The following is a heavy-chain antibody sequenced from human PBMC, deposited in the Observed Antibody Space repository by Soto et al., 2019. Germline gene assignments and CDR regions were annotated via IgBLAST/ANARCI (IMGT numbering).Heavy chain of an antibody. D-gene: IGHD2-21*02. Sequence: EVQLVESGGGLVKPGGSLRLSCAASGFTFSSYSMNWVRQAPGKGLEWVSSISSSSSYIYYADSVKGRFTISRDNAKNSLYLQMNRLRAEDTAVYCCARDSRDCGGDCYSRYYFDHWGQGTLVTVSS. CDR3: ARDSRDCGGDCYSRYYFDH. J-gene: IGHJ4*02. CDR2: ISSSSSYI. CDR1: GFTFSSYS. V-gene: IGHV3-21*01.